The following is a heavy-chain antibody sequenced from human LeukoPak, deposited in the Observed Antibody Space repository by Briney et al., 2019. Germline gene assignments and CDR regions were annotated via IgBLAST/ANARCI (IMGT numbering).Heavy chain of an antibody. CDR2: ISTSSSYI. D-gene: IGHD2-21*01. J-gene: IGHJ6*03. CDR1: GFPFSSYS. Sequence: PGGSLRLSCAASGFPFSSYSMNWVRQAPGKGLEWVSSISTSSSYIYYADSVRGRFTISRDNARNSLYLQMNSLRAEDTAVYYCARGGLLYYYYIDVWGTGTTVTISS. CDR3: ARGGLLYYYYIDV. V-gene: IGHV3-21*01.